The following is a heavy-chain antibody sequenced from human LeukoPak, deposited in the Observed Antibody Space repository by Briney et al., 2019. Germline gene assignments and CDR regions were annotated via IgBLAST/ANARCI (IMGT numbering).Heavy chain of an antibody. D-gene: IGHD2-15*01. V-gene: IGHV3-30*02. J-gene: IGHJ5*02. CDR2: MRHDGSNE. CDR1: GITFRTSG. CDR3: AKDRTVVVTAYGGWFDP. Sequence: GGSLRLSCAASGITFRTSGMHWVRQARGRGVEWVAFMRHDGSNEKYADSVKGRFTISRDNSKNTLYLQMNSLIVEDTAVYYCAKDRTVVVTAYGGWFDPWGQGTLVTVSS.